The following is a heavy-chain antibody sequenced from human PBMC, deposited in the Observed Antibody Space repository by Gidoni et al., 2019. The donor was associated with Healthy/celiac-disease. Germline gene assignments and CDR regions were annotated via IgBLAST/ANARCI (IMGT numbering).Heavy chain of an antibody. CDR3: TTDFSYCSSTSCYHGVNY. J-gene: IGHJ4*02. CDR1: GFTSCNAR. V-gene: IGHV3-15*01. Sequence: EVQLVESGGGLVKPGWSLRLSCAASGFTSCNARMSWVRQATGKGLEWVSRIKSKTDGGTTDYAAPVKGRFTISRDDSKNTLYLQMNSLKTEDTAVYYCTTDFSYCSSTSCYHGVNYWGQGTLVTVSS. D-gene: IGHD2-2*01. CDR2: IKSKTDGGTT.